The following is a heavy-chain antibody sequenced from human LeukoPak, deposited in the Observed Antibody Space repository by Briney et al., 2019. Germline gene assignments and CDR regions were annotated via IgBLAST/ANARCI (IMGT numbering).Heavy chain of an antibody. CDR2: IYYSGST. D-gene: IGHD3-3*01. V-gene: IGHV4-59*01. Sequence: SETLSLTCTVSGGSISGYYWTWIRQPPGKALEWIGYIYYSGSTYYNPSLKSRVTFSEETSKNQFSLKLNSVTAADTAVYYCARGLRVRTFGELSWYIDVWGKGTTVIVSS. J-gene: IGHJ6*03. CDR1: GGSISGYY. CDR3: ARGLRVRTFGELSWYIDV.